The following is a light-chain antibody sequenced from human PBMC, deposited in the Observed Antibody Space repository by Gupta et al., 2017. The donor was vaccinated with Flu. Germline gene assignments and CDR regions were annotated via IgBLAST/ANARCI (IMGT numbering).Light chain of an antibody. CDR1: QSVLYSSNNKNY. CDR2: WAS. J-gene: IGKJ2*01. V-gene: IGKV4-1*01. Sequence: DIVMTQSPDSLAVSLGERATINCKSSQSVLYSSNNKNYLAWYQQKPGQLPKLLIYWASTRESGVPDRFSGSGSGTDFTLTISSLQAEDVAVYYCQQYYSTPPTFGQGTKLETK. CDR3: QQYYSTPPT.